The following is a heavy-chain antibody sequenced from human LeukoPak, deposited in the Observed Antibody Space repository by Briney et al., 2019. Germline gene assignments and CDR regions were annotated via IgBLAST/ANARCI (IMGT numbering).Heavy chain of an antibody. CDR3: ARRGYCSGGSCFSAAFDI. CDR1: GYSFTTYW. V-gene: IGHV5-51*01. Sequence: GESLKISCKGSGYSFTTYWINWVRQMPGKGLEWMGIIYPGDSDVRYSPSFQGQVTISADKSISTAYLQWSSLKASDTAMYYCARRGYCSGGSCFSAAFDIWGQGTMVTVSS. D-gene: IGHD2-15*01. J-gene: IGHJ3*02. CDR2: IYPGDSDV.